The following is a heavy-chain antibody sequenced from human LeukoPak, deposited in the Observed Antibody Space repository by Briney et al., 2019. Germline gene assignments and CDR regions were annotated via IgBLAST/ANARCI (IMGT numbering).Heavy chain of an antibody. CDR2: ISGSGGSI. J-gene: IGHJ4*02. D-gene: IGHD6-19*01. CDR3: AKLVYSSGWRDY. CDR1: GFTFSSYA. V-gene: IGHV3-23*01. Sequence: GGSVRLSCAASGFTFSSYAMSWVRQTPGKGLEWVSSISGSGGSIDYADSVKGRFTISRDNSKNTLYLQMSSLRGEDTAFYYCAKLVYSSGWRDYWGQGTLVTVSS.